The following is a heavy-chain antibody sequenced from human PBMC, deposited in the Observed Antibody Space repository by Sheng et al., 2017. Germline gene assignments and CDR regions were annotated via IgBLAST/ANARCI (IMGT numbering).Heavy chain of an antibody. CDR1: DGSITNSNYY. V-gene: IGHV4-39*07. Sequence: QLQLQESGPGLVKPSETLSLTCTVSDGSITNSNYYWGWIRQPPGEGLEWIGSIYYSGNTYYNPSLKSRVTISVDTSKNQFSLKLSSVTAADTAVYYCARDYSSPTYYFDYWAREPWSPSPQ. D-gene: IGHD6-19*01. CDR2: IYYSGNT. CDR3: ARDYSSPTYYFDY. J-gene: IGHJ4*02.